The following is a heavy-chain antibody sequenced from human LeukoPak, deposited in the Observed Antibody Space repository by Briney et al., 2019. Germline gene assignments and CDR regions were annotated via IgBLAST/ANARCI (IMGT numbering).Heavy chain of an antibody. Sequence: GGSLRLSCAASGFTFSNSAMSWVRQAPGKGLEWVSTLSGSGITTYYADSVKGRFTISRDNSKNTLYLQMNSLRAEDTAVYYCAKDRSGSFNFDYWGQGTLVTVSS. CDR3: AKDRSGSFNFDY. CDR2: LSGSGITT. D-gene: IGHD1-26*01. J-gene: IGHJ4*02. CDR1: GFTFSNSA. V-gene: IGHV3-23*01.